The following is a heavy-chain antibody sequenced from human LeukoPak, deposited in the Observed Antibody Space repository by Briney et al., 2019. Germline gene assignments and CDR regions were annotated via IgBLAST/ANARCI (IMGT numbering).Heavy chain of an antibody. Sequence: SETLSLTCTVSGYSISSGYYWGWIRQPPGKGLEWIGSIYHSGSTYYNPSLKSRVTISVDTSKNQFSLKLSSVTAADTAVYYCAREEGFYVSSGYHDYWGQGTLVTVSS. J-gene: IGHJ4*02. CDR3: AREEGFYVSSGYHDY. D-gene: IGHD6-19*01. V-gene: IGHV4-38-2*02. CDR1: GYSISSGYY. CDR2: IYHSGST.